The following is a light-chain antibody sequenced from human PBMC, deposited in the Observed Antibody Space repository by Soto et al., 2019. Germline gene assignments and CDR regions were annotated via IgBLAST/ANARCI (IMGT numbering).Light chain of an antibody. Sequence: QSALTKPASVNGAPGGSIAISCTGTSSDVGGYNFVSWYQQHPHKAPKLMISDVSNRPSGVSNRFSGSKSGNTASLTISGLQAEDEADYYCSSYTSSSTYVLGTGTKVTVL. J-gene: IGLJ1*01. CDR2: DVS. V-gene: IGLV2-14*01. CDR3: SSYTSSSTYV. CDR1: SSDVGGYNF.